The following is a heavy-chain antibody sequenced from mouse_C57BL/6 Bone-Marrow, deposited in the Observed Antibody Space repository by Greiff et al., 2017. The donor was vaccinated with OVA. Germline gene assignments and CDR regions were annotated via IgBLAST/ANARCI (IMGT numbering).Heavy chain of an antibody. J-gene: IGHJ1*03. CDR3: ARDDYGSSYWYFDV. Sequence: QVTLKVSGSELRSPGSSVKLSCKDFDSEVFPIAYMSWVRQKPGHGFEWIGGILPSIGRTIYGEKFEDKATLDADTLSNTAYLELNSLTSEDSAIYYCARDDYGSSYWYFDVWGTGTTVTVSS. CDR1: DSEVFPIAY. D-gene: IGHD1-1*01. V-gene: IGHV15-2*01. CDR2: ILPSIGRT.